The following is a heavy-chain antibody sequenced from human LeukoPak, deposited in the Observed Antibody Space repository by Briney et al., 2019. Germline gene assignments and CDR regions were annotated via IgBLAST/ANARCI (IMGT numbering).Heavy chain of an antibody. V-gene: IGHV3-23*01. CDR2: ISDTGGNT. D-gene: IGHD6-13*01. J-gene: IGHJ4*02. CDR3: AKRVSYSSPAAYLDS. CDR1: GFTFNSYG. Sequence: GGSLRLSCAASGFTFNSYGMTWVRQAPGKWLEWVSSISDTGGNTYYPESVRGRFTVSRDNSKNTLYLQMNSLRAEDTAVYHCAKRVSYSSPAAYLDSWGRGTLVTVSS.